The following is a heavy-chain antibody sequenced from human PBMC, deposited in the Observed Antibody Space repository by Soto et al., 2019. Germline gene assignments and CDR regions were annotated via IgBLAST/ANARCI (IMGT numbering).Heavy chain of an antibody. Sequence: SETLSLTCTVSGGSISSYYWSWIRQPPGKGLEWIGYIYYSGSTNYNPSLKSRVTISVDTSKNQFSLKLSSVTAADTAVYYCESLTRIAVAGRRSDYGMDVWGQGTTVTVSS. D-gene: IGHD6-19*01. J-gene: IGHJ6*02. CDR1: GGSISSYY. CDR2: IYYSGST. CDR3: ESLTRIAVAGRRSDYGMDV. V-gene: IGHV4-59*08.